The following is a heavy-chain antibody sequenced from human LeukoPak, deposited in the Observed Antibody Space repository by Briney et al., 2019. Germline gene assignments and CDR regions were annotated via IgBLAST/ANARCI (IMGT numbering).Heavy chain of an antibody. CDR1: GFTVSNNH. V-gene: IGHV3-53*01. D-gene: IGHD3-10*01. J-gene: IGHJ4*02. CDR3: ARGITMVRGLFDY. CDR2: IYSGGST. Sequence: GGSLRLSCAAPGFTVSNNHMSWVRQAPGKGLEWVSIIYSGGSTYYADSVKGRFTISRDNSKNTLYLQMNSLRAEETAVYYCARGITMVRGLFDYWGQGTLVTVSS.